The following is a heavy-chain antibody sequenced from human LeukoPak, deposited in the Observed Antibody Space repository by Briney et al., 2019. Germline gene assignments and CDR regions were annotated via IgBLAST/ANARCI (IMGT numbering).Heavy chain of an antibody. Sequence: PGGSLRLSCAVSGFTPSNYAMSWVRQAPGKVLEWVSSISGTGGSTYYADSVKGRFTISRDKSNNTLFLQMNSLRAEDTAVYYCAKVRTGHYFDYWGQGTLVTVSS. CDR3: AKVRTGHYFDY. V-gene: IGHV3-23*01. J-gene: IGHJ4*02. CDR1: GFTPSNYA. CDR2: ISGTGGST. D-gene: IGHD1-1*01.